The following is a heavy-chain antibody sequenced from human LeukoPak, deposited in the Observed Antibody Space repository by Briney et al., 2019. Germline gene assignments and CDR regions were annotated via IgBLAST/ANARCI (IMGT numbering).Heavy chain of an antibody. J-gene: IGHJ4*02. CDR2: ISSSGTYK. D-gene: IGHD6-19*01. CDR1: GFTFSSYS. CDR3: AKGKDSVAGATNDY. V-gene: IGHV3-21*01. Sequence: GGSLRLPCAVSGFTFSSYSMSWVRQAPGKGLEWVSSISSSGTYKYYADSVKGRFTISRDNAKNSLYLQMNNLRAEDTAVYYCAKGKDSVAGATNDYWGQGTLVTVSS.